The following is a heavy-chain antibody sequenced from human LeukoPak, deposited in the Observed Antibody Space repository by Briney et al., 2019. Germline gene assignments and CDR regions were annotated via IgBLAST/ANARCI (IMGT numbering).Heavy chain of an antibody. CDR2: ISYDEKGK. J-gene: IGHJ2*01. Sequence: GGSLRLSWAASGFTFSTYGMHWVRQAPGKGLEWVAVISYDEKGKYYADSVKGRFTIARDNSENTLYLQMNSLRAEDTAVYYCAKEYTTRWSYWHFDLWGRGTLSLSP. CDR1: GFTFSTYG. V-gene: IGHV3-30*18. CDR3: AKEYTTRWSYWHFDL. D-gene: IGHD6-13*01.